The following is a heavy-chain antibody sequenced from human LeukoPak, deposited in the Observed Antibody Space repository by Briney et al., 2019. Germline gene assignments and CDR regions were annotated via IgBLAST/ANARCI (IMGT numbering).Heavy chain of an antibody. J-gene: IGHJ3*02. CDR2: IDYRGST. CDR3: ARSRSGYGYEHGAFEI. CDR1: GASVSSASY. D-gene: IGHD5-12*01. V-gene: IGHV4-61*01. Sequence: SETLSLTCTVSGASVSSASYWSWIRQPPGKGLEWIAYIDYRGSTTNNPSLRSRITISVDTSRNQFSLKLRSVTAADTAVYYCARSRSGYGYEHGAFEIWGQGTMVTVSS.